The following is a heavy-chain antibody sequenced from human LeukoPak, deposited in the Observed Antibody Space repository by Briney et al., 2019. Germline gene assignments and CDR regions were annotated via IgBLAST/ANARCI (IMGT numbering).Heavy chain of an antibody. V-gene: IGHV4-59*08. Sequence: SETLSLTCTVSGDSINNDYWSWIRQPPGKGLEWITYIYYSGSTNYNPSLKSRVTISADTSKNQFSLKLSSVTAADTAVYYCARHSSGYSKDAFDIWGQGTMVTVSS. CDR1: GDSINNDY. D-gene: IGHD3-22*01. CDR3: ARHSSGYSKDAFDI. CDR2: IYYSGST. J-gene: IGHJ3*02.